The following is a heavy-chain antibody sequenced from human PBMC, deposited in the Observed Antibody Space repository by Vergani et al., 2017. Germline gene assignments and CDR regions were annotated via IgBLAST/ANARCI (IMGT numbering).Heavy chain of an antibody. CDR1: GGTFSSYA. Sequence: QVQLVQSGAEVKKPGSSVKVSCKASGGTFSSYAISWVRQAPGQGLEWMGGIIPIFGTANYAQKFQGRVTITADESTSTAYMELSSLISEDTAVYYCARDHAMVTGYYYYMDVWGKGTTVTGSS. V-gene: IGHV1-69*01. CDR2: IIPIFGTA. D-gene: IGHD5-18*01. J-gene: IGHJ6*03. CDR3: ARDHAMVTGYYYYMDV.